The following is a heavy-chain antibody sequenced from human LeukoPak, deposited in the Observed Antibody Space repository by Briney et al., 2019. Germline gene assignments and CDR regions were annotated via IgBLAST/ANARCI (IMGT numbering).Heavy chain of an antibody. Sequence: GGSLRLSCVASGFAFSSFTMNWVRQAPGKGLEWVSYISGSSSTVYYADSVKGRFTISRDNAKNSLFLQMNSLRAEDTAVYYCARELAYWGQGTLVTVSS. D-gene: IGHD6-6*01. CDR2: ISGSSSTV. CDR3: ARELAY. V-gene: IGHV3-48*01. CDR1: GFAFSSFT. J-gene: IGHJ4*02.